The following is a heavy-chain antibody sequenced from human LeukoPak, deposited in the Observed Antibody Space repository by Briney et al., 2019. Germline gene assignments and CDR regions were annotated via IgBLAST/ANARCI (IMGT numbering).Heavy chain of an antibody. CDR1: GGSISSYY. CDR3: ARGGTYYDYVWDY. Sequence: PSETLSLTCTVSGGSISSYYLSWIRQPPGKGLEWIGYIYYSGSTNYNPSLKSRVTISVDTSKNQFSLKLSSVTAADTAVYYCARGGTYYDYVWDYWGQGTMVTVSS. D-gene: IGHD3-16*01. J-gene: IGHJ4*02. CDR2: IYYSGST. V-gene: IGHV4-59*01.